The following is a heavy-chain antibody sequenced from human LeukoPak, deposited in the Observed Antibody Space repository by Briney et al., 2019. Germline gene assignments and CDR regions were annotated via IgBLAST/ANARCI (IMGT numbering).Heavy chain of an antibody. D-gene: IGHD1-26*01. Sequence: GGSLRLSCAASGFTFSSYSMNWVRQAPGKGLEWVSTIGGSGSHTYHADSVKGRFTVSRDNSKNTLYLQLNSLRAEDTAVYYCAVGGRGSYYPYYFDNWGQGTLVTVSS. CDR2: IGGSGSHT. CDR3: AVGGRGSYYPYYFDN. J-gene: IGHJ4*02. V-gene: IGHV3-23*01. CDR1: GFTFSSYS.